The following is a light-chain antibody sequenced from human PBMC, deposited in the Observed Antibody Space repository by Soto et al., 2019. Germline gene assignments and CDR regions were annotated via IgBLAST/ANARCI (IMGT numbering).Light chain of an antibody. CDR2: EVS. Sequence: QSALTQPASVSGSPGQSITISCKGTSSDVGTYKFVSWYQQHPGQAPKLMIYEVSERPSGISNRFSGSKSGNTASLTISGLQTEDEADYYCSSHATDYVLFGGGTKRTVL. J-gene: IGLJ2*01. CDR3: SSHATDYVL. V-gene: IGLV2-23*02. CDR1: SSDVGTYKF.